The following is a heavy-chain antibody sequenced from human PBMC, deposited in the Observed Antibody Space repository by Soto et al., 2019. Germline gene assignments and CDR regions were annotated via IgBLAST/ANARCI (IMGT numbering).Heavy chain of an antibody. V-gene: IGHV4-38-2*02. CDR3: ARDRIGGMDV. CDR1: GYSIISGYY. D-gene: IGHD2-15*01. CDR2: IYHSGST. J-gene: IGHJ6*02. Sequence: PSETLSLTCAVSGYSIISGYYWGWIRQPPGKGLEWIGSIYHSGSTYYNPSLKSRVTISVDTSKNQFSLKLSSVTAADTAVYYCARDRIGGMDVWGQGTTVTVSS.